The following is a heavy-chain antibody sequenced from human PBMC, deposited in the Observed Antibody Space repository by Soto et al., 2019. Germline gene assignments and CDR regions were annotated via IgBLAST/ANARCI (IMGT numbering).Heavy chain of an antibody. CDR1: GGSFIGYY. V-gene: IGHV4-34*01. Sequence: SETLSLTCAVYGGSFIGYYWNWIRQPPGKGLEWIGEINHNGRTNHNPSLKSRVTISIDTSKNQFSLKLSSLIATDTAVYYCARAAPRDSSSLYFDFWGQGGLVT. D-gene: IGHD6-13*01. CDR3: ARAAPRDSSSLYFDF. J-gene: IGHJ4*02. CDR2: INHNGRT.